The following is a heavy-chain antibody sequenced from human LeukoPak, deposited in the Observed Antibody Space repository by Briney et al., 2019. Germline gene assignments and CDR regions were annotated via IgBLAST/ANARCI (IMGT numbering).Heavy chain of an antibody. J-gene: IGHJ4*02. Sequence: GGSLRLSCAVSGFTSSSYWMSWVRQAPGKGLEWVANIKQDGSEKYYVDSVKGRFTISRDNAKNSLYLQMNSLRAEDTAVYYCARDGYSSSYLKYWGQGTLVTVSS. CDR1: GFTSSSYW. CDR3: ARDGYSSSYLKY. V-gene: IGHV3-7*01. D-gene: IGHD6-13*01. CDR2: IKQDGSEK.